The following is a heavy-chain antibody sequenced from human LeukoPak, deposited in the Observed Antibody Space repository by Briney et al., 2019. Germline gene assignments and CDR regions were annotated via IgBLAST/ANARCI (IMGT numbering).Heavy chain of an antibody. CDR2: INTNTGNP. D-gene: IGHD3-10*01. Sequence: ASVKVSCKASGYTFTSYAMNWVRQAPGQGLEWMGWINTNTGNPTYAQGFTGRFVFSLDTSVSTAYLQISSPKAEDTAVYYCARDQAWAVRGVSDYWGQGTLVTVSS. V-gene: IGHV7-4-1*02. CDR3: ARDQAWAVRGVSDY. J-gene: IGHJ4*02. CDR1: GYTFTSYA.